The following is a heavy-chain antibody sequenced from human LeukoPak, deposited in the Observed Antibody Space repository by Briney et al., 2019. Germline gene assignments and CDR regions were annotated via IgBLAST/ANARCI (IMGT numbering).Heavy chain of an antibody. CDR3: ARDFQWEPIDDAFDI. J-gene: IGHJ3*02. CDR2: ISSSSSYI. CDR1: GFTFSSYS. D-gene: IGHD1-26*01. V-gene: IGHV3-21*01. Sequence: GGSLRLSCAASGFTFSSYSMNWVRQAPGKGLEWVSSISSSSSYIYYADSVKGRFTISRDNAKNSLYLQMNSLRAEDTAVYYCARDFQWEPIDDAFDIWGQGTMVTVSS.